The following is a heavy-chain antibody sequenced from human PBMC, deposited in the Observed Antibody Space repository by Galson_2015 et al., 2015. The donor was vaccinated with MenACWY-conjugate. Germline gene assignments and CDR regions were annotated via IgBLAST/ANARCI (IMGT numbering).Heavy chain of an antibody. D-gene: IGHD6-13*01. J-gene: IGHJ4*02. Sequence: SLRLSCAASGFKFSDAAMHWVRQASGKGLEWAGRIRSKANNYATAYAASVKGRFTISRDNAKNTLYLQMNSLRAEDTAVYYCARDSRVGAPGTELDYWGQGTLVTVSS. V-gene: IGHV3-73*01. CDR1: GFKFSDAA. CDR3: ARDSRVGAPGTELDY. CDR2: IRSKANNYAT.